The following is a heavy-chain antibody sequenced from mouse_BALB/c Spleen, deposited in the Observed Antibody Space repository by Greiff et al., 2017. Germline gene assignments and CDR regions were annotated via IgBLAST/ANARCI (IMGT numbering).Heavy chain of an antibody. CDR2: IYPGSGST. V-gene: IGHV1-77*01. CDR3: ARSTMITNWYFDV. CDR1: GYTFTDYV. J-gene: IGHJ1*01. D-gene: IGHD2-4*01. Sequence: VQLQESGPELVKPGASVKMSCKASGYTFTDYVISWVKQRTGQGLEWIGEIYPGSGSTYYNEKFKGKATLTADKSSNTAYMQLSSLTSEDSAVYFCARSTMITNWYFDVWGAGTTVTVSS.